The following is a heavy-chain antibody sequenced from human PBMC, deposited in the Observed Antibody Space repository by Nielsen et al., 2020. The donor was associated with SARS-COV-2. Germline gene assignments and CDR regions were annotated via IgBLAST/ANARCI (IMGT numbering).Heavy chain of an antibody. D-gene: IGHD3-10*01. CDR2: ITWNSGTV. CDR3: VKDMSAGVGFSSGQGVFDG. Sequence: GGSLRLSCAASGFTFDDYAMHWVRQVPGKGLQWVAGITWNSGTVVYADSVKGRFTISRDSARKSLFLRMTSLTTEDTALYYCVKDMSAGVGFSSGQGVFDGWGQGTMVSVSS. V-gene: IGHV3-9*01. CDR1: GFTFDDYA. J-gene: IGHJ3*01.